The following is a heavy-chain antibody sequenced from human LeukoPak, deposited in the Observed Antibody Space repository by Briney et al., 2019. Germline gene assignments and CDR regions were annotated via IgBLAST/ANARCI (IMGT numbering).Heavy chain of an antibody. CDR1: GYTFTSYY. J-gene: IGHJ3*02. CDR2: INPSGGST. Sequence: GASVKVSCKASGYTFTSYYMHWVRQAPGQGLEWVGIINPSGGSTSYAQKFQGRVTMTRDTSTSTVYMELSSLRSEDTAVYYCARDRYFGTGTGDAFDIWGQGTMVTVSS. D-gene: IGHD1-1*01. V-gene: IGHV1-46*01. CDR3: ARDRYFGTGTGDAFDI.